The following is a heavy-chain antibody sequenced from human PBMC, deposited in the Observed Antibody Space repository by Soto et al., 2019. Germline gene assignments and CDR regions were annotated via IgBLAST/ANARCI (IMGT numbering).Heavy chain of an antibody. Sequence: GLEWMGRIIPILGIANYAQKFQGRVTITADKSTSTAYMELSSLRSEDTAVYYCALIRRITIFGVVILDYWGKGTLVTVSS. D-gene: IGHD3-3*01. J-gene: IGHJ4*02. CDR2: IIPILGIA. CDR3: ALIRRITIFGVVILDY. V-gene: IGHV1-69*02.